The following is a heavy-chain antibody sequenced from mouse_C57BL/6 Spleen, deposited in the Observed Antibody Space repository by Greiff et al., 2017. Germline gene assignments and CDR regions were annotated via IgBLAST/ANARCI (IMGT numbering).Heavy chain of an antibody. Sequence: EVKLMESGGGLVQPGGSMKLSCVASGFTFSNYWMNWVRQSPEKGLEWVAQIRLKSDNYATHYAESVKGRFTISRDDSKSSVYLQMNNLRAEDTGIYYCTIITTVVAPGFAYWGQGTLVTVSA. CDR2: IRLKSDNYAT. J-gene: IGHJ3*01. CDR1: GFTFSNYW. CDR3: TIITTVVAPGFAY. V-gene: IGHV6-3*01. D-gene: IGHD1-1*01.